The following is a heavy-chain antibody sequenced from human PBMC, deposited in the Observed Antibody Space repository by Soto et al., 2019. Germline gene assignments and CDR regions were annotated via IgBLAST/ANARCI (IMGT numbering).Heavy chain of an antibody. CDR1: GFPFSSYG. Sequence: GGSLRLSCAASGFPFSSYGTHWVRQAPGKGLEWVAVIWYDGSNKYYADSVKGRFTISRDQSRNTLYLQMNNLRAEDTAVYYCAKDKEPDGVWDIDFWGQGTRVTVSS. CDR2: IWYDGSNK. V-gene: IGHV3-33*03. CDR3: AKDKEPDGVWDIDF. J-gene: IGHJ4*02. D-gene: IGHD3-16*01.